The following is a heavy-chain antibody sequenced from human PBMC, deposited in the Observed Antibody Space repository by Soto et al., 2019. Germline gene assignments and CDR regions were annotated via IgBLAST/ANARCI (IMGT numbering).Heavy chain of an antibody. D-gene: IGHD6-19*01. Sequence: PGGSLRLSCAASGFTFRSYAMSWVRQAPGKWMEWVANIKQDGSEKYYVDSVKGRFTISRDNAKNSLYLQMNRLRAEDTAVYYCARDHRGWYEDYGGQLTRVKVSS. CDR1: GFTFRSYA. CDR2: IKQDGSEK. CDR3: ARDHRGWYEDY. J-gene: IGHJ4*02. V-gene: IGHV3-7*01.